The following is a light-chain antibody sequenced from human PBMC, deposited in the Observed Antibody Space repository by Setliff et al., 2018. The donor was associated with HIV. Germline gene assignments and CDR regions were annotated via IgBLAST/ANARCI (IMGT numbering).Light chain of an antibody. J-gene: IGLJ1*01. V-gene: IGLV2-11*01. Sequence: QSALAQPRSVSGSPGQSVTISCTGTSSDVGIYNYVSWYQQHPGKAPKLMIYDVTKRPSGVPDRFSGSKSGNTASLTISGLQAEDEADYYCSSYAISNTLPFGTGTKVTVL. CDR1: SSDVGIYNY. CDR3: SSYAISNTLP. CDR2: DVT.